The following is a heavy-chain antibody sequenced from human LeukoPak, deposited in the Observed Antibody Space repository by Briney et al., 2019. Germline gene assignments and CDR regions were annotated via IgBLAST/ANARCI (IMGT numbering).Heavy chain of an antibody. Sequence: GGSLRLSCAASGFTFSSYAMHWVRQAPGKGLEWVAVISYDGSNKYYADSVKGRFTMSRDNPKNTMNLQMNSLRAEDTAVYYCAKGGGSSGRSYYFDHWGQGTLVTVSS. CDR1: GFTFSSYA. CDR2: ISYDGSNK. CDR3: AKGGGSSGRSYYFDH. D-gene: IGHD6-19*01. V-gene: IGHV3-30*04. J-gene: IGHJ4*02.